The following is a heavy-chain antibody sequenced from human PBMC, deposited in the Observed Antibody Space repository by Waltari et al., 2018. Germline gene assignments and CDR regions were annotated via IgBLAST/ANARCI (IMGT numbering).Heavy chain of an antibody. V-gene: IGHV3-66*01. D-gene: IGHD3-10*01. Sequence: EVQLVESGGGLVKPGGARRLSCAASGFPFRYSYMDGVRQAPGKGLEWVSIIYSGGTTYYADSVKGRFTISRDNSKNTLYLQMNSLRADDTAVYYCARGGGVLLWFANWGQGTLVTVSS. J-gene: IGHJ5*02. CDR2: IYSGGTT. CDR1: GFPFRYSY. CDR3: ARGGGVLLWFAN.